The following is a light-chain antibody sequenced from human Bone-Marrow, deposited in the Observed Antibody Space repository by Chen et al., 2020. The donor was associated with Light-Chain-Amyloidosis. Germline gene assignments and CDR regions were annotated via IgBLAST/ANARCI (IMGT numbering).Light chain of an antibody. J-gene: IGKJ1*01. CDR3: QQYNNWPLT. Sequence: VMTQSPVALSVSPGDTATLSCRASQSIRGNFAWYQQRPGQAPRLLIYGASARATGIPARFSGSGFEADFTLTISTIQSEDFAVYYCQQYNNWPLTFGQGTRVDIK. CDR2: GAS. V-gene: IGKV3-15*01. CDR1: QSIRGN.